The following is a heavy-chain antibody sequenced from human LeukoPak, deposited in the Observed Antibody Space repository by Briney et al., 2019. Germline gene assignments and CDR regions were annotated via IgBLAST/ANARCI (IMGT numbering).Heavy chain of an antibody. CDR3: ARGRVYDYVWGSYRYSSYFDY. CDR1: GGSISSYY. Sequence: PSETLSXTCTVSGGSISSYYWSWIRQPAGKGLEWIGRIYTSGSTNYNPSLKSRVTMSVDTSKNQFSLKLSSVTAADTAVYYCARGRVYDYVWGSYRYSSYFDYWGQGTLVTVSS. J-gene: IGHJ4*02. V-gene: IGHV4-4*07. CDR2: IYTSGST. D-gene: IGHD3-16*02.